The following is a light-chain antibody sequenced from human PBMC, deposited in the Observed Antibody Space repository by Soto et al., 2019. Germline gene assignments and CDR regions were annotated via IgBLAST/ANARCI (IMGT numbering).Light chain of an antibody. CDR3: SSYTSNSTRV. CDR1: SSDVGGYNY. CDR2: EVS. J-gene: IGLJ3*02. V-gene: IGLV2-14*01. Sequence: QSALTQPASVSGSPGQSITISCTGTSSDVGGYNYVSWYQQHPGKAPKLMIFEVSNRPSGVSNRFSGSKSDNTASLTISGLQADDEADYYCSSYTSNSTRVFGGGTKLTVL.